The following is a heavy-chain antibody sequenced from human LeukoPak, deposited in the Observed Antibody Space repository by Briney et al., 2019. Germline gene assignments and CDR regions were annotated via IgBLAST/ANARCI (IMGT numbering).Heavy chain of an antibody. J-gene: IGHJ3*02. D-gene: IGHD2/OR15-2a*01. CDR1: GGSFSGYY. CDR2: INHSGST. V-gene: IGHV4-34*01. Sequence: PSETLSLTCAVYGGSFSGYYWSWIRQPPGKGLEWIGEINHSGSTNYNPSLKRRVTTSVDTSKNQFSLKLSSVTAADTAVYYCARHDDSNTYIDAFDIWGQGTLVTVSS. CDR3: ARHDDSNTYIDAFDI.